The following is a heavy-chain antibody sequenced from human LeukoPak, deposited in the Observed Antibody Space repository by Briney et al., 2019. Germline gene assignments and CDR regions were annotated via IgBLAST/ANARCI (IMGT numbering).Heavy chain of an antibody. J-gene: IGHJ6*03. D-gene: IGHD3-22*01. Sequence: PGGSLRLSCAASRFTFSSYALHWVRQAPGKGLEWVAVISYDGSDKYYADSVKGRFTISRDNSKNTVSLQMNSLRPEDAAVYYCARDPMIIVTTRLYYYYMDVWGKGTTVTVSS. CDR2: ISYDGSDK. CDR1: RFTFSSYA. V-gene: IGHV3-30*11. CDR3: ARDPMIIVTTRLYYYYMDV.